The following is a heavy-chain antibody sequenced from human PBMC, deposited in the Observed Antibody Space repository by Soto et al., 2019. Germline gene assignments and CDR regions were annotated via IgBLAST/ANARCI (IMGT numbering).Heavy chain of an antibody. CDR2: IWYDGSNK. Sequence: GGSLRLSCAASGFTFSSYCMHWVRQAPGKGLEWVAVIWYDGSNKYYADSVKGRFTISRDNSKNTLYLQMNSLRAEDTAVYYCARDYYDSSGYYSPGYWGQGTQVTVSS. CDR1: GFTFSSYC. CDR3: ARDYYDSSGYYSPGY. D-gene: IGHD3-22*01. J-gene: IGHJ4*02. V-gene: IGHV3-33*01.